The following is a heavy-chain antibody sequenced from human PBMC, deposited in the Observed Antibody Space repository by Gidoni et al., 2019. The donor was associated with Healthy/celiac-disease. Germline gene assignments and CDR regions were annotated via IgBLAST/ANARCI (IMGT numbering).Heavy chain of an antibody. V-gene: IGHV3-21*01. CDR1: GFTFSSYS. CDR3: ARMTYYYDSSGYYSDY. CDR2: ISSSSSYI. D-gene: IGHD3-22*01. J-gene: IGHJ4*02. Sequence: EVQLVESGGGLVKPGGSLSLSCAASGFTFSSYSMNWVRQAPGKGLEWVSSISSSSSYIYYADSVKGRFTISRDNAKNSLYLQMNSLRAEDTAVYYCARMTYYYDSSGYYSDYWGQGTLVTVSS.